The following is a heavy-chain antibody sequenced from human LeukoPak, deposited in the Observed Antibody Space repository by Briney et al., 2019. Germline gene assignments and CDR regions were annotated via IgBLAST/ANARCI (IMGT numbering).Heavy chain of an antibody. Sequence: SETLSLTCTVSGGAITSGGYSWNWIRQPPGKGLEWIGCIYDRGPAYYNLSLKSRFTISVDRPKNQFFLNVTSLTAADTAVYYCARSRQASGLFSSWGQGTLVTVSS. CDR1: GGAITSGGYS. CDR3: ARSRQASGLFSS. J-gene: IGHJ5*02. CDR2: IYDRGPA. D-gene: IGHD3-10*01. V-gene: IGHV4-30-2*01.